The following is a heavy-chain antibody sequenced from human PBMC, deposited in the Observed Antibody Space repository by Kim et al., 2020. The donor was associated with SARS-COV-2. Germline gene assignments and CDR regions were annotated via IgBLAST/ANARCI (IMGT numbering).Heavy chain of an antibody. D-gene: IGHD2-8*02. Sequence: PSLKSRVTIAVDTSKNQFSLKLSSVTAADTAVYYCARRTWSRGHWFDPWGQGTLVTVSS. CDR3: ARRTWSRGHWFDP. J-gene: IGHJ5*02. V-gene: IGHV4-39*01.